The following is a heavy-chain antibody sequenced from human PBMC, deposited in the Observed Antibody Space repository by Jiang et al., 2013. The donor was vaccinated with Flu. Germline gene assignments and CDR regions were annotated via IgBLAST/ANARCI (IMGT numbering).Heavy chain of an antibody. V-gene: IGHV3-74*01. CDR2: ISSDASDT. D-gene: IGHD3-10*01. J-gene: IGHJ4*02. Sequence: QLVESGGGLVQPGGSLRVSCAASGFTFSNHWMHWVRQTPGKGLVWVSRISSDASDTSYADSVKGRFSISRDNAKNTLYLQMNSLRAEDTAVYYCVRGGGSMVRGVVPPGYWGQGTLVSVSS. CDR1: GFTFSNHW. CDR3: VRGGGSMVRGVVPPGY.